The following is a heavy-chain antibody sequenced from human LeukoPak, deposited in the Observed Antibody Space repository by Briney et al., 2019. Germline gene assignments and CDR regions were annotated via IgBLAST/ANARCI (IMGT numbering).Heavy chain of an antibody. CDR1: GVSSSCSNFY. CDR3: ARRRGVYYFAY. J-gene: IGHJ4*02. D-gene: IGHD3-10*01. Sequence: PSETLSLTCTVSGVSSSCSNFYWRWIRQSPGKGLEWIGSIYYSGSTYYNASLKSRVTISVDTSKNQFSLRLSSVTATDTAVYYCARRRGVYYFAYWGQGTLVTVSS. V-gene: IGHV4-39*01. CDR2: IYYSGST.